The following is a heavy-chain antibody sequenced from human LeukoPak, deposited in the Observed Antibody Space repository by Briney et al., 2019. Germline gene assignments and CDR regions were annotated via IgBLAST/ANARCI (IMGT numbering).Heavy chain of an antibody. CDR1: AFTFSSFG. V-gene: IGHV3-33*01. Sequence: PGGSLRLSCAASAFTFSSFGMHWVRQAPGKGLEWVAVIWYDGSNKYYADSMEGRFTISRDNSKNTLYLQMNSLRAEDTAVYYCARDRETWYFDFWGQGTLVTVSS. CDR2: IWYDGSNK. CDR3: ARDRETWYFDF. J-gene: IGHJ4*02.